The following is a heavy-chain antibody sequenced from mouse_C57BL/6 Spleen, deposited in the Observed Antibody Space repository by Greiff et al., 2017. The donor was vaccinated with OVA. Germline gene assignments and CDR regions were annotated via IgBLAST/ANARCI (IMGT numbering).Heavy chain of an antibody. V-gene: IGHV1-26*01. J-gene: IGHJ1*03. CDR1: GYTFTDYY. Sequence: VQLQQSGPELVKPGASVKISCKASGYTFTDYYMNWVKQSHGKSLEWIGDINPKNGGTSYNQKFKGKATLTVDKSSSTAYMELRSLTSEDSAVYYCARGNWYFDVWGTGTTVTVSS. CDR2: INPKNGGT. CDR3: ARGNWYFDV.